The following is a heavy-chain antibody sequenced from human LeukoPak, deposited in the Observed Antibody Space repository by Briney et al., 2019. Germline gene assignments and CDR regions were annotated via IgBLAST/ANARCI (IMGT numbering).Heavy chain of an antibody. CDR3: ARAGTTGFGLDY. D-gene: IGHD1-1*01. V-gene: IGHV3-23*01. CDR1: GFTFSNYA. CDR2: ITASGGGT. J-gene: IGHJ4*02. Sequence: GGSLRLSCAASGFTFSNYAMSWVRQAPGKGLEWVSAITASGGGTYYADSVKGRFTISRDNSKNSLYLQMNSLRAEDTAVYYCARAGTTGFGLDYWGQGTLVTVSS.